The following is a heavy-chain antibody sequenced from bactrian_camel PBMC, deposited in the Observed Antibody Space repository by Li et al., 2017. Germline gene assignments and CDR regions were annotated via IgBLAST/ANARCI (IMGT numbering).Heavy chain of an antibody. J-gene: IGHJ4*01. V-gene: IGHV3S56*01. CDR1: GATAGRHC. CDR3: AASIIVLQPASRLVQRPYNH. D-gene: IGHD6*01. CDR2: IRTGYPFTS. Sequence: HVQLVESGGGSVQAGGSLRLSCAASGATAGRHCMAWFRQVPGKERETVASIRTGYPFTSDYHASVEGRFTISKENAKNTVYLQMNDLKPEDTAMYYCAASIIVLQPASRLVQRPYNHWGQGTQVTVS.